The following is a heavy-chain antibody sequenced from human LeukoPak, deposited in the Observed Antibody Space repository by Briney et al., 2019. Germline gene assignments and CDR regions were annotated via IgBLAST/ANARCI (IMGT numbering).Heavy chain of an antibody. CDR1: GFTFSSYA. V-gene: IGHV3-9*01. J-gene: IGHJ4*02. CDR2: ISWDGDTV. D-gene: IGHD4-17*01. CDR3: AKTDYGDDLYYFNS. Sequence: GGSLRLSCAASGFTFSSYAMSWVRQAPGKGLEWVSRISWDGDTVDYADSVKGRFTISRDNAKNSLYLQMNSLRAEDTAFYYCAKTDYGDDLYYFNSWGQGTLVTVSS.